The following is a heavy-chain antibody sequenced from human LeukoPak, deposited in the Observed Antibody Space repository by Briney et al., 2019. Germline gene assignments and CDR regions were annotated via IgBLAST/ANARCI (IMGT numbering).Heavy chain of an antibody. CDR3: GPGDRHVLLYVTLEYF. V-gene: IGHV5-51*01. D-gene: IGHD2-21*01. CDR2: NYHGDYDN. CDR1: GYRFTTYF. Sequence: GESLKISCKDSGYRFTTYFIAWVRQMPGKGLGRMGMNYHGDYDNKHSPSFEGQVTISADKSIYTAYLQWTSVKASDTAMSSCGPGDRHVLLYVTLEYF. J-gene: IGHJ1*01.